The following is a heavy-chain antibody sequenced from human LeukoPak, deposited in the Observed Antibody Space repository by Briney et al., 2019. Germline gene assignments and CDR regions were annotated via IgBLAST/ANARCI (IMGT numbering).Heavy chain of an antibody. Sequence: SETLSLTCAVYGGSFSGYYWSWIRQPPGKGLEWIGEINHSGSTNYNPSLKSRVTISVDTSKNQFSLKLSSVTAADTAVYYCARVGAARGAFDYWGQGTLVTVSS. J-gene: IGHJ4*02. V-gene: IGHV4-34*01. D-gene: IGHD6-6*01. CDR3: ARVGAARGAFDY. CDR1: GGSFSGYY. CDR2: INHSGST.